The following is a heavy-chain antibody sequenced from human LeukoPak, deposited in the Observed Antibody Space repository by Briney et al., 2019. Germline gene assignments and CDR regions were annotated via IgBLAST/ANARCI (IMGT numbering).Heavy chain of an antibody. CDR3: ARDQGRSYGSWFDY. D-gene: IGHD5-18*01. J-gene: IGHJ4*02. Sequence: GGSLRLSCAASGFPFSSYAMYWVRQAPGKGLEWVAFISYDGSNKYYADSVKGRFTISRDNSKSTLYLQMNSLRAEDTAVYYCARDQGRSYGSWFDYWGQGTLVTVSS. CDR1: GFPFSSYA. V-gene: IGHV3-30*04. CDR2: ISYDGSNK.